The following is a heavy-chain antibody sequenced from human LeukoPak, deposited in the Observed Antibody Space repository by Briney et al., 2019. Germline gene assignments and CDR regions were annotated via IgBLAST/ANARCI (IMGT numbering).Heavy chain of an antibody. Sequence: ASVKVSCKASGYTFTSYYMHWVRQAPGQGLEWMGIINPRGGSTSYAQKFQGRVTMTRDTSTSTVYMELSSLRSEDTAVYYCARVTTPTHYYYYYGMDVWGQGTTVTVSS. D-gene: IGHD4-17*01. CDR2: INPRGGST. V-gene: IGHV1-46*01. CDR3: ARVTTPTHYYYYYGMDV. CDR1: GYTFTSYY. J-gene: IGHJ6*02.